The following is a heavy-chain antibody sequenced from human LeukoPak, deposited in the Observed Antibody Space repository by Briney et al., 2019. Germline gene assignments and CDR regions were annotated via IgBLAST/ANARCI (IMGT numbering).Heavy chain of an antibody. V-gene: IGHV1-46*01. CDR3: VPMLDYFDY. CDR2: INPSGGST. D-gene: IGHD3-10*02. Sequence: ASVKVSCKASGSSFTSYYMHWVRQAPGQGLEWRGIINPSGGSTSYAQKFQGRVTMTRDTSTSTVYMELSSLRSEDTAVYYCVPMLDYFDYWGQGTLVTVSS. J-gene: IGHJ4*02. CDR1: GSSFTSYY.